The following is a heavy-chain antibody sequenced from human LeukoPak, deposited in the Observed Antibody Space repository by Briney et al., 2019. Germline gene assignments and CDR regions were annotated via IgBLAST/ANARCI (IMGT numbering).Heavy chain of an antibody. J-gene: IGHJ5*02. CDR1: GFTFSNYA. Sequence: GGSLRLSCAASGFTFSNYAVSWVRQAPGKGLDLVSGISGSGAKTYYADSVKGRFTISRDNSRNPLYIQMNRLRVENTAVYYCSKDPVPHGNGLYWFDPWGQGTLVTVSS. V-gene: IGHV3-23*01. D-gene: IGHD1-14*01. CDR2: ISGSGAKT. CDR3: SKDPVPHGNGLYWFDP.